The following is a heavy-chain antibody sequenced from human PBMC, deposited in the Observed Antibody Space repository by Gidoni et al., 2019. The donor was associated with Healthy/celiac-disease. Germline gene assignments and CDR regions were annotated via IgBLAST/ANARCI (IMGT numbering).Heavy chain of an antibody. CDR1: GFTFSSYG. J-gene: IGHJ4*02. Sequence: QVQLVASGGGVVQPGRSLRLSCAASGFTFSSYGMHWVRQAPGKGLEWVAVIWYDGSNKYYADSVKGRFTISRDNSKNTLYLQMNSLRAEDTAVYYCARDRPGWSVVPAAMGYWGQGTLVTVSS. V-gene: IGHV3-33*01. CDR2: IWYDGSNK. D-gene: IGHD2-2*01. CDR3: ARDRPGWSVVPAAMGY.